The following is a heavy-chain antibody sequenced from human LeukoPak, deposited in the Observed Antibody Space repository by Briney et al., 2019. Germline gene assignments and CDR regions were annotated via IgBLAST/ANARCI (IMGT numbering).Heavy chain of an antibody. V-gene: IGHV1-58*02. D-gene: IGHD3-9*01. J-gene: IGHJ4*02. CDR3: AADYDTDGPPDY. CDR1: GFTFTSSA. CDR2: IVVGSGNT. Sequence: AASVKVSCKASGFTFTSSAMQWVRQARGQRLEWIGWIVVGSGNTNYAQKFQERVTITRDMSTSTAYMELSSLRSEDTAVYYRAADYDTDGPPDYWGQGTLVTVSS.